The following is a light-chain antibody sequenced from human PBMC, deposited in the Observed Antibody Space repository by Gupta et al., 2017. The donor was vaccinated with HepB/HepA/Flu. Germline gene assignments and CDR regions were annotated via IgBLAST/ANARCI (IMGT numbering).Light chain of an antibody. V-gene: IGLV1-44*01. CDR2: SNN. CDR1: ISNIGSNT. CDR3: AAWDDSLNGFYV. J-gene: IGLJ1*01. Sequence: QSVLTQPPSASETHGQMLTISCSGSISNIGSNTVNWYQQLPGTAPNLLIYSNNQRHSGVPDRFSGSKSGTSASLAISGLQSEDEADYYCAAWDDSLNGFYVFGTGTKVTVL.